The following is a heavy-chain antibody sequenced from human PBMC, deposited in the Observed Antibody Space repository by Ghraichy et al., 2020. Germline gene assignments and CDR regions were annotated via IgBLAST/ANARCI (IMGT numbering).Heavy chain of an antibody. CDR2: INHSGST. CDR1: GGSFSGYY. D-gene: IGHD2-15*01. J-gene: IGHJ4*02. V-gene: IGHV4-34*01. Sequence: SETLSLTCAVYGGSFSGYYWSWIRQPPGKGLEWIGEINHSGSTNYNPSLKSRVTISVDTSKNQFSLKLSSVTAADTAVYYCVPYCSGGSCYLPGGQGTLVTVSS. CDR3: VPYCSGGSCYLP.